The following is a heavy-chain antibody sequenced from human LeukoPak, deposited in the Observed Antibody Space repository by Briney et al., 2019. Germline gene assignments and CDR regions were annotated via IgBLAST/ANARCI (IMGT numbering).Heavy chain of an antibody. V-gene: IGHV3-74*01. CDR3: ARGDYYGMDV. Sequence: GGSLRLSCAASGFTFSSNGMNWVRQAPGKGLVWVSRINSDGRNTSYADSVKGRFTISRDNAKNTLYLQMNSLRAEDTAVYYCARGDYYGMDVWGQGTTVTVSS. J-gene: IGHJ6*02. CDR2: INSDGRNT. D-gene: IGHD1-26*01. CDR1: GFTFSSNG.